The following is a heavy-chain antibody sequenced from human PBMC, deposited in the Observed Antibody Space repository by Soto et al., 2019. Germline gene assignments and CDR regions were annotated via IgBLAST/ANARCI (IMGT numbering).Heavy chain of an antibody. CDR3: ARGSSGFYDY. D-gene: IGHD6-19*01. CDR1: GYSFANYC. J-gene: IGHJ4*02. Sequence: GESLKISCKGSGYSFANYCIAWVRQMPGKGLEWMGIFYSGDSDTRYSPSFQGQVVISGDKSINTAYLQWTSLKASDTAMYYCARGSSGFYDYWGQGTLVTVSS. CDR2: FYSGDSDT. V-gene: IGHV5-51*01.